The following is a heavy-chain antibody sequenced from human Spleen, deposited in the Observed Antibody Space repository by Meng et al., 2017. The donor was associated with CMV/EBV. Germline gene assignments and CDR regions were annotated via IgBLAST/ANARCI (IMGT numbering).Heavy chain of an antibody. CDR2: ISWNSGSK. CDR1: GFTFDDYA. V-gene: IGHV3-9*03. Sequence: SLKISCAASGFTFDDYAMHWVRQAPGKGLEWVSGISWNSGSKAYVDSVKGRFTISRDNAKNSLYLQMNSLRPEDMALYYRAKGAAPGTEGYFDYWGQGALVTVSS. D-gene: IGHD6-13*01. J-gene: IGHJ4*02. CDR3: AKGAAPGTEGYFDY.